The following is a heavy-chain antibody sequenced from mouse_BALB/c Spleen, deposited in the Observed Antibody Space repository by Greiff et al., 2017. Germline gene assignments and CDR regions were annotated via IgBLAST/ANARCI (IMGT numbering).Heavy chain of an antibody. V-gene: IGHV1-69*02. CDR2: IDPSDSYT. CDR1: GYTFTSYW. Sequence: QVQLQQPGAELVKPGASVKLSCKASGYTFTSYWMHWVKQRPGQGLEWIGEIDPSDSYTNYNQKFKGKATLTVDKSSSTAYMQLSSLTSEDSAVYYCALYDGYYVRFAYWGQGTLVTVSA. D-gene: IGHD2-3*01. CDR3: ALYDGYYVRFAY. J-gene: IGHJ3*01.